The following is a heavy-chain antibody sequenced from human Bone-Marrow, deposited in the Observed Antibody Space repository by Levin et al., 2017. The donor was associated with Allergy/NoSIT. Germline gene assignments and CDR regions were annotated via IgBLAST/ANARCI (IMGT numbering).Heavy chain of an antibody. CDR3: AKSHYGDYEEYFYYGLDV. CDR2: ISTDGGKR. Sequence: LSLTCAASGFTFRNYGMHWVRQAPGKGLEWVAIISTDGGKRYYTDSVKGRFTFSRDNSKNTMYLQMNSLRAEDTAVYFCAKSHYGDYEEYFYYGLDVWGQGTTVTVSS. V-gene: IGHV3-30*18. CDR1: GFTFRNYG. J-gene: IGHJ6*02. D-gene: IGHD4-17*01.